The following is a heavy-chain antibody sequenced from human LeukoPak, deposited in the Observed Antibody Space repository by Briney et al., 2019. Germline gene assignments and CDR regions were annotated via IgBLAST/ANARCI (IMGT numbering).Heavy chain of an antibody. CDR1: GFTFTNNW. CDR3: ARDWYHAFDL. J-gene: IGHJ3*01. D-gene: IGHD3-9*01. CDR2: IKSKGDGETT. V-gene: IGHV3-15*07. Sequence: GGSLRPSCAASGFTFTNNWMNWVRQAPGRGLEWVGRIKSKGDGETTDYAEPVKGRFTISRDDLRKMVYLQMNSLKSEDTAIYYCARDWYHAFDLWGQGTMVTVSP.